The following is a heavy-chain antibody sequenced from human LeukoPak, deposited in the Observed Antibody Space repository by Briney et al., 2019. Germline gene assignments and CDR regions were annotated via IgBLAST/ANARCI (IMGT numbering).Heavy chain of an antibody. V-gene: IGHV1-69*16. J-gene: IGHJ4*02. CDR3: AADGTD. Sequence: GHGLEWMGGIIPRLGRTNYIQKFQGRITITTDGSTTTAYMELSSLRSEDTAVYYCAADGTDWGQGTLVTVSS. CDR2: IIPRLGRT.